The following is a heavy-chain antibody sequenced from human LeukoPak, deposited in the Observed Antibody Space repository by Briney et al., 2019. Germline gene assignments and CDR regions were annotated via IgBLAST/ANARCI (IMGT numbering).Heavy chain of an antibody. CDR3: ARDSSPYCGDDCYFDAFDL. CDR2: INRDGSKN. V-gene: IGHV3-7*03. D-gene: IGHD2-21*02. J-gene: IGHJ3*01. Sequence: GGSLRLSWAASEFTFGSYWMTWVRQAPGKGLEWVANINRDGSKNHFVDSVKGRFTISRDNAKNFLYLQMNSLRAEDTAVYFCARDSSPYCGDDCYFDAFDLWGQGTMVTVSS. CDR1: EFTFGSYW.